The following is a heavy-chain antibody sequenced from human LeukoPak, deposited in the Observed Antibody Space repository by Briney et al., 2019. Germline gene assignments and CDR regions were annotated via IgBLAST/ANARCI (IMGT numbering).Heavy chain of an antibody. Sequence: GGSLRLSCAASGFTFSSYDMHWVRQATGKGLEWVSAISTAGGTYYPGSVKGRFTISRENAKNSLYLQMNSLRAGDAAVYYCTRDFDFSSAIWGQGTLVTVSS. V-gene: IGHV3-13*01. CDR2: ISTAGGT. D-gene: IGHD3-3*01. CDR3: TRDFDFSSAI. J-gene: IGHJ4*02. CDR1: GFTFSSYD.